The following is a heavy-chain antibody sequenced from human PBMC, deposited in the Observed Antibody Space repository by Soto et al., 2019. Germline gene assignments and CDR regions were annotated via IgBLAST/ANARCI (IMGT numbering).Heavy chain of an antibody. J-gene: IGHJ4*02. Sequence: SETLSLTCAVSGYSIISGYYWGFIRQPPGRGLEWIGSAYPSGSTYYNPSLRSRVTISVDKSKNQFSLKLRSVTAADTALYYCARAPVDFYYFDYWGQGTLVTVSS. CDR3: ARAPVDFYYFDY. CDR2: AYPSGST. D-gene: IGHD5-12*01. V-gene: IGHV4-38-2*01. CDR1: GYSIISGYY.